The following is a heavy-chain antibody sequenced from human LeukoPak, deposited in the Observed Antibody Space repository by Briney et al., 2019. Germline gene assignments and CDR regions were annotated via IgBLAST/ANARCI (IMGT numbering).Heavy chain of an antibody. CDR2: ISSSSSTI. V-gene: IGHV3-48*01. CDR1: GFTFSSYS. CDR3: ARDPMRRNDYGDYDDAFDI. D-gene: IGHD4-17*01. Sequence: GGSLRLSXAASGFTFSSYSMNWIRQAPGKGLEWVSYISSSSSTIYYADSVKGRFTISRDNAKNSLYLQMNSLRAEDTAVYYCARDPMRRNDYGDYDDAFDIWGQGTMVTVSS. J-gene: IGHJ3*02.